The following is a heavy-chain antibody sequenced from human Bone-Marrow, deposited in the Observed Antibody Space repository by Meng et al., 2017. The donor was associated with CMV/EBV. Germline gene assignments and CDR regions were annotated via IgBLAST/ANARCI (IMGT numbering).Heavy chain of an antibody. V-gene: IGHV2-26*01. Sequence: ETLSLTCTVSGGSISSYYWSWIRQPPGKALEWLAHIFSNDEKSYSTSLKSRLTISKDTSKSQVVLTMTNMDPVDTATYYCARLFLGSWTQYYFDYWGQGTLVTVSS. J-gene: IGHJ4*02. CDR3: ARLFLGSWTQYYFDY. CDR1: GGSISSYYW. CDR2: IFSNDEK. D-gene: IGHD3/OR15-3a*01.